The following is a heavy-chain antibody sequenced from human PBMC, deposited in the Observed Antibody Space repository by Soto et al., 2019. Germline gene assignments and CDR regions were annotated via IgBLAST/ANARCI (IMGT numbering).Heavy chain of an antibody. V-gene: IGHV3-48*01. CDR2: ITSSGSST. CDR1: GFTFSTSS. Sequence: HPGGSLRLSCAASGFTFSTSSMNWVRQAPGKGLEWVSYITSSGSSTSYADSVKGRFTISRDNAKDSLYLQMNSLRAEDTAVYYCARTFWGGYLTIACWGQGALVTVSS. J-gene: IGHJ4*02. CDR3: ARTFWGGYLTIAC. D-gene: IGHD3-3*01.